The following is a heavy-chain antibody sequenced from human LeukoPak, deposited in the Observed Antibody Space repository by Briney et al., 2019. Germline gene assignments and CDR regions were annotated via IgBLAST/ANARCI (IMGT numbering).Heavy chain of an antibody. CDR3: ARDGFRVTTTFTYYYYYYMDV. CDR1: GFTVSSNY. CDR2: IYSGGST. V-gene: IGHV3-53*01. D-gene: IGHD4-11*01. Sequence: EPGGSLRLSCAASGFTVSSNYMSWVRQAPGKGLEWVSVIYSGGSTYYADSVKGRFTISRDNSKNTLYLQMNSLRAEDTAVYYCARDGFRVTTTFTYYYYYYMDVWGEGTTVTVSS. J-gene: IGHJ6*03.